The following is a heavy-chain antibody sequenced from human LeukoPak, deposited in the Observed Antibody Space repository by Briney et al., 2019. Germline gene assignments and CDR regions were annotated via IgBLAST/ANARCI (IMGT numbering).Heavy chain of an antibody. J-gene: IGHJ3*02. D-gene: IGHD6-13*01. CDR1: GFTFSSYE. V-gene: IGHV3-48*03. CDR2: ISSTSSTI. CDR3: AGSWSPYDAFDI. Sequence: GGSLRLSCAASGFTFSSYEMNWVRQAPGKGLEWVSYISSTSSTIYYADSVKGRFTISRDNAKNPLYLQMNSLRAEDTAVYYCAGSWSPYDAFDIWGQGTMVSVSS.